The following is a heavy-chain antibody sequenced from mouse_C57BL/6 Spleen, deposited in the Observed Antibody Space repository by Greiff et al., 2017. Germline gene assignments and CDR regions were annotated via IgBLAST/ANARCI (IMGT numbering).Heavy chain of an antibody. CDR2: ISSGSSTI. CDR3: ARRRGTVYYFDY. D-gene: IGHD4-1*01. J-gene: IGHJ2*01. Sequence: EVKVVESGGGLVKPGGSLKLSCAASGFTFSDYGMHWVRQAPEKGLEWVAYISSGSSTIYYADTVKGRFTISRDNAKNTLFLQMTSLRSEDTAMYYGARRRGTVYYFDYWGQGTTLTVSS. V-gene: IGHV5-17*01. CDR1: GFTFSDYG.